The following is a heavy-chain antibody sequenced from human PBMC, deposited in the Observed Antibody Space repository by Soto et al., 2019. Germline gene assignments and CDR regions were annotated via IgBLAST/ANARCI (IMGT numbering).Heavy chain of an antibody. Sequence: QVQLVESGGGVVQPGRSLRLSCAASGFTFSSYGMHWVRQAPGKGLEWVAVIWYDGSNKYYADSVKGRFTISRDNSKNTLYLQMNSLRAEDTAVYYCAREGYQLLFRVFDYWGQGTPVTVSS. CDR2: IWYDGSNK. CDR3: AREGYQLLFRVFDY. CDR1: GFTFSSYG. D-gene: IGHD2-2*01. J-gene: IGHJ4*02. V-gene: IGHV3-33*01.